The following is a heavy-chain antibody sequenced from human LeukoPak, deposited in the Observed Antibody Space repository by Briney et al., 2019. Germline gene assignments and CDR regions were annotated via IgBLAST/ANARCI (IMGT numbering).Heavy chain of an antibody. Sequence: GGSLRLSCAASGFTVSSNYMSWVRQAPGKGLEWVSVIYSGGSTYYADSVKGRFTISRDNSKNTLYLQMNSLRAKDTAVYYCARDPEGAAADSYYYCGMDVWGQGTTVTVSS. V-gene: IGHV3-66*01. CDR2: IYSGGST. J-gene: IGHJ6*02. CDR3: ARDPEGAAADSYYYCGMDV. D-gene: IGHD6-13*01. CDR1: GFTVSSNY.